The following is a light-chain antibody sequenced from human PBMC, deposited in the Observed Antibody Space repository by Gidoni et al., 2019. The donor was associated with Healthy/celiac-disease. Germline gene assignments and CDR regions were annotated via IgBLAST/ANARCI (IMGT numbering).Light chain of an antibody. CDR2: KDS. CDR1: ALPKQY. J-gene: IGLJ2*01. V-gene: IGLV3-25*03. Sequence: SYELTQPPPVSVSPGQTARITCSGDALPKQYAYWYQQKPGQAPVLVIYKDSERPSGSPERFSGASSGTTVTLTISGVQAEDEADYYCQSADSSGTFVVFGGGTKLTVL. CDR3: QSADSSGTFVV.